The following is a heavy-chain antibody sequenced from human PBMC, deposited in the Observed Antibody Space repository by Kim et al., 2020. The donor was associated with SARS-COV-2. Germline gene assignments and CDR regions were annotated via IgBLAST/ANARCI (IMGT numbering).Heavy chain of an antibody. Sequence: SETLSLTCTVSGGSISSYYWSWIRQPPGKGLEWIGYIYYSGSTNYNPSLKSRVTISVDTSKNQFSLKLSSVTAADTALYYCARHLGYSYGYCMDYWGQGT. CDR3: ARHLGYSYGYCMDY. CDR2: IYYSGST. J-gene: IGHJ4*02. D-gene: IGHD5-18*01. V-gene: IGHV4-59*08. CDR1: GGSISSYY.